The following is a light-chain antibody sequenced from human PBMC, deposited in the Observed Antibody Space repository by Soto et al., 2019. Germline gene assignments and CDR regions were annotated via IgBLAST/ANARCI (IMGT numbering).Light chain of an antibody. CDR2: GAS. CDR1: HSVSSD. CDR3: KQYNNWPPN. V-gene: IGKV3-15*01. J-gene: IGKJ5*01. Sequence: EILITQSPAPLSVSPGDIAPLSVLASHSVSSDLACYQQTPGQAHSLIIYGASTRAIGIQARFSGSGSGTEFTLTISSMQSEDFAVYYCKQYNNWPPNVGQGKRLEIK.